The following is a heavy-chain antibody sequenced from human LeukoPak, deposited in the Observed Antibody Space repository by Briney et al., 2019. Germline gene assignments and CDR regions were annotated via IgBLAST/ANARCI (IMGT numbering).Heavy chain of an antibody. J-gene: IGHJ5*02. D-gene: IGHD4-17*01. CDR1: GGSFSGYY. V-gene: IGHV4-34*01. CDR3: ARAVTTYYWFDP. Sequence: TSETLSLTCAVYGGSFSGYYWSWIRQPPGKGLEWIGEINHSGSTNYNPSLKSRVTISVDTSKNQFSLKLSSVTAADTAVYYCARAVTTYYWFDPWGQGTLVTVSS. CDR2: INHSGST.